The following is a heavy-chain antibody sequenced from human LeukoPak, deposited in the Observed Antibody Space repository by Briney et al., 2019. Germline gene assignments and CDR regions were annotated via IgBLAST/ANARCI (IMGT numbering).Heavy chain of an antibody. CDR3: ARISGSYYEYYYYGMDV. V-gene: IGHV3-21*01. J-gene: IGHJ6*02. Sequence: GGSLRLSCAASGFTFSSYSMNWVRQAPGKGLEWVSSISSSSSYIYYADSVKGRFTISRDNAKNSLYLQMNSLRAEDTVVYYCARISGSYYEYYYYGMDVWGQGTTVTVSS. CDR2: ISSSSSYI. D-gene: IGHD1-26*01. CDR1: GFTFSSYS.